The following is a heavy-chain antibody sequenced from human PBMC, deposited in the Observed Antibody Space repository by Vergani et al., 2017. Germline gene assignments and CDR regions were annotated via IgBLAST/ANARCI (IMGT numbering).Heavy chain of an antibody. Sequence: QVQLQQWGAGLLKPSETLSLTCAVYGGSFSGYYWSWIRQPPGKGLEWIGEINHSGSTNYNPSLKSRVTISVDTSKNQFSLKLSSVTAADTAVYYCARGPLATIFGVPPRGPAFDIWGQGTMVTVSS. CDR2: INHSGST. D-gene: IGHD3-3*01. V-gene: IGHV4-34*01. CDR1: GGSFSGYY. J-gene: IGHJ3*02. CDR3: ARGPLATIFGVPPRGPAFDI.